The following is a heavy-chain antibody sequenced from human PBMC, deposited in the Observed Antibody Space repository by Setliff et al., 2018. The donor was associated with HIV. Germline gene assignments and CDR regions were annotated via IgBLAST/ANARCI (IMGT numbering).Heavy chain of an antibody. CDR2: IFSSGST. CDR1: GGSISSYY. V-gene: IGHV4-4*09. CDR3: ARRIDNSGTFPDKNWLDP. D-gene: IGHD3-10*01. Sequence: SETLSLTCSVSGGSISSYYWSWIRQSPGGGLEWIGFIFSSGSTKYNPSLQSRVTMSIDTSKNQFSLRLTSVTAADTAMYYCARRIDNSGTFPDKNWLDPWGQGSPVTVSS. J-gene: IGHJ5*02.